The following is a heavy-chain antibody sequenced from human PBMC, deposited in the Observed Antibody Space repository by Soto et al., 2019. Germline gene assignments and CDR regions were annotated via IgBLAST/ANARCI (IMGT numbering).Heavy chain of an antibody. D-gene: IGHD1-7*01. CDR3: ARDYNWNYRYYYYGMDV. J-gene: IGHJ6*02. CDR2: IYYSGST. V-gene: IGHV4-30-4*01. Sequence: PSETLSLTCTVSGGSISSGDYYWSWIRQPPGKGLEWIGYIYYSGSTYYNPSLKSRVTISVDTSKNQFSLKLSSVTAADTAVYYCARDYNWNYRYYYYGMDVWGQGTTVTVSS. CDR1: GGSISSGDYY.